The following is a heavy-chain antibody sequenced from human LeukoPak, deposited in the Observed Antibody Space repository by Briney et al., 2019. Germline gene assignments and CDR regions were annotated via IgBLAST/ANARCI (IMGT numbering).Heavy chain of an antibody. V-gene: IGHV3-21*01. CDR1: GFTFSSYS. CDR3: ARVAYYYDSSGYYFGY. CDR2: ISSSSSYI. D-gene: IGHD3-22*01. Sequence: GGSLRLSCAASGFTFSSYSKKWVRQAPGEGLVWVSSISSSSSYIYYADSVKGRFTISRDNAKNSLYLQMNSLRAEDTAVNYCARVAYYYDSSGYYFGYWGQGTLVTVSS. J-gene: IGHJ4*02.